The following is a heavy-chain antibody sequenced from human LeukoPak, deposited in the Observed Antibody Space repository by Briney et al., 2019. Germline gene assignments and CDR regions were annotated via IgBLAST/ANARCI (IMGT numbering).Heavy chain of an antibody. CDR2: KDQDGRKK. Sequence: GGSLRLSCAASGFNHGAFWMSGVRPAPREGLECVANKDQDGRKKFYVDSVKRRFTISRDNAKKSLYLQMNSLRGEDTAMYFCARDGGYCDGISCPGDLWGQGTLVTVST. V-gene: IGHV3-7*01. CDR1: GFNHGAFW. D-gene: IGHD2-15*01. CDR3: ARDGGYCDGISCPGDL. J-gene: IGHJ4*02.